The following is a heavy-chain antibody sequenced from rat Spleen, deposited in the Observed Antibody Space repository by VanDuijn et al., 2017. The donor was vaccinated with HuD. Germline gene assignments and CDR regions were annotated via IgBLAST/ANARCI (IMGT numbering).Heavy chain of an antibody. Sequence: QVQLKESGPGLVQPSQTLSLTCTVSGFSLISNGVSWVRQPPGKGLEWIAAISSGGSTYFNSVLKSRLSISRDTSKNQVFLKMNSLQSEDTTTYYCARDQFITTGHYVMDAWGQGASVTVSS. CDR3: ARDQFITTGHYVMDA. CDR2: ISSGGST. CDR1: GFSLISNG. D-gene: IGHD1-10*01. J-gene: IGHJ4*01. V-gene: IGHV2S12*01.